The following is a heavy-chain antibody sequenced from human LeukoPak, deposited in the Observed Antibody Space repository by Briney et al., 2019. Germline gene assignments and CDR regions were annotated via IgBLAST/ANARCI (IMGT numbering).Heavy chain of an antibody. CDR2: IYTSGST. Sequence: SQTLSLTCTVSVGSISSGSYYGSWIRQPAGKGLEWIGRIYTSGSTNYNPSLKSRVTISVDTSKNQFSLKLSSVTAADTAVYYCARGSGSSSWYYFDYWGQGTLVTVSS. CDR1: VGSISSGSYY. V-gene: IGHV4-61*02. J-gene: IGHJ4*02. CDR3: ARGSGSSSWYYFDY. D-gene: IGHD6-13*01.